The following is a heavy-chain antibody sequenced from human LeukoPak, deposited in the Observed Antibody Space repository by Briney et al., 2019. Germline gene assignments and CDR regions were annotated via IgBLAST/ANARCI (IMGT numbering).Heavy chain of an antibody. D-gene: IGHD6-13*01. CDR2: INYSGST. CDR3: AREWGGYSSSWFDY. CDR1: GGTISSYY. J-gene: IGHJ4*02. Sequence: SETLSLTCTVSGGTISSYYWSWIWQPPGKGLEWIGYINYSGSTNYNPSLKSRVTISVDMSKNQFSLKLSSVTAADTAVYYCAREWGGYSSSWFDYWGQGTLVTVSS. V-gene: IGHV4-59*01.